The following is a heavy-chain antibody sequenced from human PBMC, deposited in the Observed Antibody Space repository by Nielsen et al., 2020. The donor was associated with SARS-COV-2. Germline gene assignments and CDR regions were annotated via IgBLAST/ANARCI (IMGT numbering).Heavy chain of an antibody. CDR2: IYSSGST. V-gene: IGHV4-59*01. Sequence: SETLSLTCNVSGDTINTYYWSWIRQPPGKGLEWIGYIYSSGSTSYNPSLKSRATISVDTSKNQFSLKLSSVTAADTAVYYCASVSSIAAAGYYFDYWGQGTLVTVSS. CDR1: GDTINTYY. D-gene: IGHD6-13*01. CDR3: ASVSSIAAAGYYFDY. J-gene: IGHJ4*02.